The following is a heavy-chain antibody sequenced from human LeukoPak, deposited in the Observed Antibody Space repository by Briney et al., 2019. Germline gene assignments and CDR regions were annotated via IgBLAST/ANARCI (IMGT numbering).Heavy chain of an antibody. D-gene: IGHD3-10*01. V-gene: IGHV1-2*06. CDR3: ARVPEWFGELLEHFDY. CDR2: INPYSCGT. CDR1: GYTFTGYY. J-gene: IGHJ4*02. Sequence: ASVKVSCKASGYTFTGYYMHWVRQAPGKGLEWMGRINPYSCGTNYAQKFQGRVTMTRDTSISTAYMELSRLRSDDTAVYYCARVPEWFGELLEHFDYWGQGTLVTVSS.